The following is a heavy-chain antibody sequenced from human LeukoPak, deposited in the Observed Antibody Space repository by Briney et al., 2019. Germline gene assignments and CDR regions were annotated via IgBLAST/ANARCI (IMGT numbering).Heavy chain of an antibody. Sequence: PGASVRLSCAASGFTFSNYAMNWVRQAPGKGLEWVSAIVGSGGSTYYADSVKGRFTISRDNPKNTLYLQMNSLRAEDTAVYYCAKWGDYDILTSYYDPDYWRQAALLT. J-gene: IGHJ4*02. CDR2: IVGSGGST. V-gene: IGHV3-23*01. D-gene: IGHD3-9*01. CDR1: GFTFSNYA. CDR3: AKWGDYDILTSYYDPDY.